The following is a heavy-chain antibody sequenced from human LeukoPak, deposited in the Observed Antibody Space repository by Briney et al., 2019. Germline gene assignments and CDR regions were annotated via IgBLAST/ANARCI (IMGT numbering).Heavy chain of an antibody. V-gene: IGHV3-23*01. D-gene: IGHD3-3*01. Sequence: PGGSVRLSCAASGFSFSNYAMTWVRQAPGKGLEWVSGISGSGGSTWYADSVKVRFTISRANSKNMIYLQMSSLRAEDTALYYCAKAPRHDLAGFYFDYWGQGTLVTVSS. CDR1: GFSFSNYA. CDR3: AKAPRHDLAGFYFDY. J-gene: IGHJ4*02. CDR2: ISGSGGST.